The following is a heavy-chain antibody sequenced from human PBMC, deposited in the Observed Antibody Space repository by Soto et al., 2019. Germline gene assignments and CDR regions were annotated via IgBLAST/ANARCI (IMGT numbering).Heavy chain of an antibody. Sequence: EVQLVESGGDLVQRGGSLRLSCAASGFTFNIYSMNWVRQAPGKGLEWFTYITSDTKTIKYADSVKGRFTISRDNAKNSVYLQMNRLRDEDTAVYYCARSVEGHFDYWGQGTVVTVSS. CDR1: GFTFNIYS. D-gene: IGHD6-19*01. CDR3: ARSVEGHFDY. CDR2: ITSDTKTI. J-gene: IGHJ4*02. V-gene: IGHV3-48*02.